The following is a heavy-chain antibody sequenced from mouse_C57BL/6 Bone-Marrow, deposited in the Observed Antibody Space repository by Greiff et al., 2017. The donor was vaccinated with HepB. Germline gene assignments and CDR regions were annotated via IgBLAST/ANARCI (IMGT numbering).Heavy chain of an antibody. CDR3: AYYDGSSYDFDY. CDR1: GYTFTSYW. D-gene: IGHD1-1*01. J-gene: IGHJ2*01. V-gene: IGHV1-50*01. CDR2: IDPSDSYT. Sequence: QVQLQQSGAELVKPGASVKLSCKASGYTFTSYWMQWVKQRPGQGLEWIGEIDPSDSYTNYNQKFKGKATLTVDTSSSTAYMQLSSLTSEDSAVYYCAYYDGSSYDFDYWGQGTTLTVSS.